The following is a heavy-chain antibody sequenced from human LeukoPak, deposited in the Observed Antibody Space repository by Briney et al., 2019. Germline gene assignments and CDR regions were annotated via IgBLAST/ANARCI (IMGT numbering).Heavy chain of an antibody. D-gene: IGHD3-9*01. CDR3: ARQGSHFDWLLFTQSLYYFDY. CDR2: IFYSGNT. CDR1: GGSISSSSYY. J-gene: IGHJ4*02. Sequence: SETLSLTCTVSGGSISSSSYYWGWIRQPPGKGLEWIGSIFYSGNTYDNPALKSRVTISVDTSKNQFSLRLSSVTAADTAVYYCARQGSHFDWLLFTQSLYYFDYWGQGTLVTVSS. V-gene: IGHV4-39*01.